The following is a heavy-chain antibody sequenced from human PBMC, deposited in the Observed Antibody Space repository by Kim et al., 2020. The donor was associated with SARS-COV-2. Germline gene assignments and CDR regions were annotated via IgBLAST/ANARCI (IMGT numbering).Heavy chain of an antibody. J-gene: IGHJ2*01. Sequence: GGSLRLSCAASGFTFSSYYMHWVRQAPGKGLEWVADICCDSSNKNYADSVKGRFTISRDNSKNTLYLQMNSLRAEDTAVYYCARAGRIMVWTFFSVLGRG. CDR1: GFTFSSYY. CDR2: ICCDSSNK. CDR3: ARAGRIMVWTFFSV. V-gene: IGHV3-33*08. D-gene: IGHD3-16*01.